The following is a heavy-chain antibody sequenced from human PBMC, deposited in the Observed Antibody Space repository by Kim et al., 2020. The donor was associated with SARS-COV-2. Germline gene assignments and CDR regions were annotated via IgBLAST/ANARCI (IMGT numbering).Heavy chain of an antibody. V-gene: IGHV4-59*10. CDR2: ST. D-gene: IGHD1-26*01. J-gene: IGHJ4*02. CDR3: ARFRGYYFDY. Sequence: STNNNPSLKSRVTLSVDTSKIQFSVELSSVTAADAAVYYCARFRGYYFDYWGQGTLGTVSS.